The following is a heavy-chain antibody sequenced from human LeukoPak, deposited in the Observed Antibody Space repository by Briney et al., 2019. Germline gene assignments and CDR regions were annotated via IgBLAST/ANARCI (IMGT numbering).Heavy chain of an antibody. CDR1: GFTFSSYS. Sequence: GGSLRLSCAASGFTFSSYSMSWVRQAPGKGLEWVSAMSGSGDGTYYADSVKGRFTISRDNSKNTLYLQMNSLRAEDTAVYYCAKMMGQRLYDYCMDVWGKGTTVTVSS. D-gene: IGHD3-16*01. CDR3: AKMMGQRLYDYCMDV. J-gene: IGHJ6*03. CDR2: MSGSGDGT. V-gene: IGHV3-23*01.